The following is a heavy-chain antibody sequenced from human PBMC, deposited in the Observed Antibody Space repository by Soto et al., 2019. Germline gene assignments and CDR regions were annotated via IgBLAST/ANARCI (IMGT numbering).Heavy chain of an antibody. J-gene: IGHJ4*02. V-gene: IGHV3-48*03. CDR2: ISSSGSTI. Sequence: GGSLRLSCAASGFTFSSYEMNWVRQAPGKGLEWVSYISSSGSTIYYADSVTGRFTISRDNAKNSLYLQMNSLRAEDTAVYYCARDDSITGTSPFDSWGQGTLVTVSS. CDR1: GFTFSSYE. D-gene: IGHD1-7*01. CDR3: ARDDSITGTSPFDS.